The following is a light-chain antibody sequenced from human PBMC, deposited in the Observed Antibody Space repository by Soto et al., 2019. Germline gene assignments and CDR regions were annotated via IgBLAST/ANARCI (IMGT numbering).Light chain of an antibody. J-gene: IGKJ1*01. CDR3: QQYYDIPPT. V-gene: IGKV4-1*01. Sequence: DIMMTQSPDSLAVSLGERATINCKSSQSVLYSSTNRNYLAWYQQKPAQPPNLLIYWASTRESGVPDRFSGSGSGTDFTLTISSLQAEDVAVYYCQQYYDIPPTFGQGTKVEIK. CDR2: WAS. CDR1: QSVLYSSTNRNY.